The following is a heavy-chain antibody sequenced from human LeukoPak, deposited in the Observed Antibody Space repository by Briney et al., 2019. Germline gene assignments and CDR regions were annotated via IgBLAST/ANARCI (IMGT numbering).Heavy chain of an antibody. Sequence: GGSLRLSCAASGFTFSSYAMSWVRQAPGKGLEWVAVISYDGSNKYYADSVKGRFTISRDNSKNTLYLQMNSLRAEDTAVYYCARPSSGSYNTGFDYWGQGTLVTVSS. V-gene: IGHV3-30-3*01. J-gene: IGHJ4*02. CDR1: GFTFSSYA. CDR2: ISYDGSNK. D-gene: IGHD1-26*01. CDR3: ARPSSGSYNTGFDY.